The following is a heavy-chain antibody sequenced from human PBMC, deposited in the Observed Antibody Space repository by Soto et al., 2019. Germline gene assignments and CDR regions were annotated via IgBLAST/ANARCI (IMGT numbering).Heavy chain of an antibody. CDR1: GFTVSSNY. V-gene: IGHV3-66*01. CDR3: ARASYDFWSGYRSDYYYYYMEV. J-gene: IGHJ6*03. CDR2: IYSGGST. Sequence: EVQLVESGGGLVQPGGSLRLSCAASGFTVSSNYMSWVSQAPGKGLEWVSVIYSGGSTYYADSVKGRFTISRDNSKNTLYLQMNSLRAEDTAVYYCARASYDFWSGYRSDYYYYYMEVWGKGTTVTVSS. D-gene: IGHD3-3*01.